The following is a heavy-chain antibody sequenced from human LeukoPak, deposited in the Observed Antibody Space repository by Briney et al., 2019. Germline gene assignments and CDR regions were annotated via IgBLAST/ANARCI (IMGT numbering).Heavy chain of an antibody. D-gene: IGHD3-10*01. CDR3: AREGKRITMLRGVITPRGYYYMDV. CDR1: GFTFSGSA. CDR2: IRSKANSYAT. V-gene: IGHV3-73*01. Sequence: GGSLRLSCAASGFTFSGSAMHWVRQASGKGLEWVGRIRSKANSYATAYAASVKGRFTISRDDSKNTAYLQMNSLKTEDTAVYYCAREGKRITMLRGVITPRGYYYMDVWGKGTTVTVSS. J-gene: IGHJ6*03.